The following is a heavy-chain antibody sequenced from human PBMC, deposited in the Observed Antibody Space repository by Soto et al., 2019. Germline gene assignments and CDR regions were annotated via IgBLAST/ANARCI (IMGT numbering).Heavy chain of an antibody. V-gene: IGHV6-1*01. Sequence: SQTLSLTCAISGDSVSSNSAAWNWIRQSPSRGLEWLGRTYYRSKWYNDYAVSVKSRITLNPATSKNQFSLQLNTVSAEDTAVYYCARDEYNWSPQNRFDPWGQGTLVTVSS. J-gene: IGHJ5*02. CDR3: ARDEYNWSPQNRFDP. CDR2: TYYRSKWYN. D-gene: IGHD1-20*01. CDR1: GDSVSSNSAA.